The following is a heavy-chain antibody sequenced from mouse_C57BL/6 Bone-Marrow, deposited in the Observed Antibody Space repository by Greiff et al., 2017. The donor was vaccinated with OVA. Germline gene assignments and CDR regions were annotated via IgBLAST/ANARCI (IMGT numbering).Heavy chain of an antibody. V-gene: IGHV1-9*01. Sequence: QVQLQQSGAELMKPGASVKLSCKATGYTFTGYWIEWVKQRPGHGLEWIGAILPGSGSTNYYEKFKGKATFTADTSSNTAYMQLSSLKTEDSAIYYCARRDDYWGQGTTLTVSS. CDR2: ILPGSGST. CDR3: ARRDDY. CDR1: GYTFTGYW. D-gene: IGHD3-3*01. J-gene: IGHJ2*01.